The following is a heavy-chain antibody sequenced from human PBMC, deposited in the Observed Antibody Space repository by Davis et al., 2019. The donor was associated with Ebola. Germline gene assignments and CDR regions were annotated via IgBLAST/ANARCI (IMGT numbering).Heavy chain of an antibody. CDR1: GFTFSDYY. V-gene: IGHV3-21*04. CDR2: ISSSSSYI. J-gene: IGHJ4*02. Sequence: GESLKISCAASGFTFSDYYMNWVRQAPGKGLEWVSSISSSSSYIYYADSVKGRFTISRDNAKNSLYLQMNSLRAEDTAVYYCATGTDDFWSGYFDYWGQGTLVTVSS. D-gene: IGHD3-3*01. CDR3: ATGTDDFWSGYFDY.